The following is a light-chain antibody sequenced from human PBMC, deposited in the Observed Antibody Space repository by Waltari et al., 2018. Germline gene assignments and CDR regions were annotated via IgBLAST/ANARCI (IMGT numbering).Light chain of an antibody. Sequence: DIEMTQSPSSLSASVGDRVTITCQAIQDISSYLNWYQQKPWKAPKLLIYGASTLKMGVPSRFSGSASGTDFSLTISSLQPEDIATYYCQQYENLPYTFGQGTKVEI. CDR3: QQYENLPYT. CDR1: QDISSY. CDR2: GAS. J-gene: IGKJ2*01. V-gene: IGKV1-33*01.